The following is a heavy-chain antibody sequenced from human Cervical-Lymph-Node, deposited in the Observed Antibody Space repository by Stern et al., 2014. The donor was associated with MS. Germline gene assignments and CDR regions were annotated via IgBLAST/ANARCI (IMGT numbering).Heavy chain of an antibody. V-gene: IGHV3-33*01. Sequence: QVQLVESGGGVVQPGKSLRLSCAASGFTFSTSGMHWVRQAPGKGLEWVAVIWYDGSDKYYADSVKGRFTISRDNSKNTLYLQMNSLRAEDTAVYYCARDGPHNSGRPVDYWGQGTLVTVSS. CDR1: GFTFSTSG. CDR2: IWYDGSDK. J-gene: IGHJ4*02. D-gene: IGHD6-19*01. CDR3: ARDGPHNSGRPVDY.